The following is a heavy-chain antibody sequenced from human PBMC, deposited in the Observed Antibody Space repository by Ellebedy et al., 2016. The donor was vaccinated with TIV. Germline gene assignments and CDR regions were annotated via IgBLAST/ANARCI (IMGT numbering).Heavy chain of an antibody. CDR3: ARDGPGPRLTKDYYFDY. V-gene: IGHV4-59*01. CDR2: IYYSGST. J-gene: IGHJ4*02. CDR1: GGSISSYY. Sequence: SETLSLTCTVSGGSISSYYWSWIRQPPGKGLEWIGYIYYSGSTNYNPSLKSRVTISVDTSKNQFSLKLSSVTAADTAVYYCARDGPGPRLTKDYYFDYWGQGTLVTVSS. D-gene: IGHD4-11*01.